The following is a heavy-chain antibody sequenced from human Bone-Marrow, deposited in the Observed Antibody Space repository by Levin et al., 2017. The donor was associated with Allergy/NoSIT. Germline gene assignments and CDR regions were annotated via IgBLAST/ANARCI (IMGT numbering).Heavy chain of an antibody. CDR1: TGSINNSY. V-gene: IGHV4-59*01. Sequence: SQTLSLTCTVSTGSINNSYWTWIRQPPGKGLEWIGYIHSSGNTNYNPPLKSRLAMSVDASQNRVSLRLTSMTAADSATYYCARGSAPRPGYWGQGILVTVSS. CDR2: IHSSGNT. D-gene: IGHD6-6*01. CDR3: ARGSAPRPGY. J-gene: IGHJ4*02.